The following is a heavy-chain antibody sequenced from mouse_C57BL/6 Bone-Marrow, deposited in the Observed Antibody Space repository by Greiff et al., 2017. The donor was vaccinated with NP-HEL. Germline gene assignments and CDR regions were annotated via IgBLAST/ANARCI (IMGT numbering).Heavy chain of an antibody. Sequence: LVESGAELVRPGTSVKVSCKASGYAFTNYLIEWVKQRPGQGLEWIGVINPGSGGTNYNEKFKGKATLTADKSSSTAYMQLSSLTSEDSAVYFCARRGGPYSNYFDYWGQGTTLTVSS. CDR3: ARRGGPYSNYFDY. D-gene: IGHD2-5*01. J-gene: IGHJ2*01. CDR1: GYAFTNYL. V-gene: IGHV1-54*01. CDR2: INPGSGGT.